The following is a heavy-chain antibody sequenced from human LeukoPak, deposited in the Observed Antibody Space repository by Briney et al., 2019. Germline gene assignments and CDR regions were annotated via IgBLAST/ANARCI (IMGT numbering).Heavy chain of an antibody. CDR3: ARVPFRSYYDSSGYCFDY. J-gene: IGHJ4*02. V-gene: IGHV4-30-4*01. CDR1: GGSISSGDYY. D-gene: IGHD3-22*01. Sequence: PSETLSLTCTVSGGSISSGDYYWSWIRQPPAKGLEWIGYIYYSGSTYYNPSLKSRVTISVDTSKNQFSLKLSSVTAADTAVYYCARVPFRSYYDSSGYCFDYWGQGTLVTVSS. CDR2: IYYSGST.